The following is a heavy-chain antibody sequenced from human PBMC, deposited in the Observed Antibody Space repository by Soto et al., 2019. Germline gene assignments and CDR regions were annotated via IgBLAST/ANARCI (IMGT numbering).Heavy chain of an antibody. V-gene: IGHV1-3*01. CDR1: GYTLTTYS. Sequence: QVQLVQSGAEVKKPGASVKVSCKASGYTLTTYSMHWVRQAPGQRLEWMGWMNPLNGDTKYSQRFQGRLTISRDPSASMASMELSRLRSEETGIYYCARGNSGAFDMWGQGTMVSVSS. CDR2: MNPLNGDT. CDR3: ARGNSGAFDM. D-gene: IGHD6-19*01. J-gene: IGHJ3*02.